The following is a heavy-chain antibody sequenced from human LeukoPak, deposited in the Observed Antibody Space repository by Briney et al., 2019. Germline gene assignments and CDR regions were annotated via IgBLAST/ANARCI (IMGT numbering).Heavy chain of an antibody. J-gene: IGHJ3*02. Sequence: ASVKVSCKASGYTFTRYGVNWVRQAPGQGVEWMGWINPKTGNPTYAQGFTGRFVFSLDTSVTTAYLQISSLKDEDTAVYYCARPQDFGLTGMNAFDIWGQGTMVTVSS. D-gene: IGHD7-27*01. CDR1: GYTFTRYG. CDR3: ARPQDFGLTGMNAFDI. V-gene: IGHV7-4-1*02. CDR2: INPKTGNP.